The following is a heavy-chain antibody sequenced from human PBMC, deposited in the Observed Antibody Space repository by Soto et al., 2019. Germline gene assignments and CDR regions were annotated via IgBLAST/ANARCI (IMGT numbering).Heavy chain of an antibody. J-gene: IGHJ4*02. CDR3: ARAVSYYYDSSGYSHFDY. D-gene: IGHD3-22*01. Sequence: SETLSLTCTVSGGSISSGGYYWSWIRQHPGKGLEWIGYIYYSGSTNYNPSLKSRVTISVDTSKNQFSLKLSSVTAADTAVYYCARAVSYYYDSSGYSHFDYWGQGTLVTVSS. V-gene: IGHV4-31*03. CDR2: IYYSGST. CDR1: GGSISSGGYY.